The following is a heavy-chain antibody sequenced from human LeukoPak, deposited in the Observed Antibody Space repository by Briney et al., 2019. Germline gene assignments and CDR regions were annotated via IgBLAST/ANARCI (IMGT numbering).Heavy chain of an antibody. D-gene: IGHD3-10*01. J-gene: IGHJ4*02. CDR1: GFTFSNAW. V-gene: IGHV3-15*01. CDR2: IRSKTDGGTT. Sequence: PGGSLRLSCAASGFTFSNAWMSWVRQVPGKGLEWVGRIRSKTDGGTTDYAAPVKGRFTISRDDSKNTLYLQMNSLKTEDTAVYYCTTVKVRGVINNWGQGTLVTVSS. CDR3: TTVKVRGVINN.